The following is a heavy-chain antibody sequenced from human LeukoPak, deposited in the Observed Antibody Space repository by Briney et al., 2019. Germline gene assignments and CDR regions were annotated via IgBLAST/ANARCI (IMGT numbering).Heavy chain of an antibody. CDR3: AVYYDILTGYPPLRTFDY. D-gene: IGHD3-9*01. CDR2: INPNSGGT. J-gene: IGHJ4*02. V-gene: IGHV1-2*02. CDR1: GYTFTRYY. Sequence: GASVTVSCKASGYTFTRYYMHWVGQAPGQGLEWVGWINPNSGGTNYAQKFQGRVTMTRDTSISTAYMELSRLRSDDTAVYYCAVYYDILTGYPPLRTFDYWGQGTLVTVSS.